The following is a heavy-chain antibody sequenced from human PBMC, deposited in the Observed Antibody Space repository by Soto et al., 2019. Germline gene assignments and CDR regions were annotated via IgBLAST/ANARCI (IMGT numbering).Heavy chain of an antibody. D-gene: IGHD1-26*01. J-gene: IGHJ6*02. V-gene: IGHV3-23*01. CDR2: ISGSGRTI. CDR1: GLDFSSEV. CDR3: AKVGPSYYYGMDV. Sequence: PGVSLRLSCAASGLDFSSEVMCWVRQAPGKGLQWVSSISGSGRTIYHADSMRGRFAISRDNSKNSLYLQLNNLRVDDTAVYYCAKVGPSYYYGMDVWGRGTTVTVSS.